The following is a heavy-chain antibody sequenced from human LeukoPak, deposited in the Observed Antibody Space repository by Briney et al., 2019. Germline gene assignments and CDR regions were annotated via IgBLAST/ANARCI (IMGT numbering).Heavy chain of an antibody. CDR2: INPNSGGT. CDR1: GYTFTGYY. J-gene: IGHJ4*02. D-gene: IGHD3-3*01. Sequence: ASVKVSCKASGYTFTGYYMHWVRQAPGQGLEWMGGINPNSGGTNYAQKFQGRVTMTRDTSISTAYMELSRLRSDDTAVYYCAREHRSDFWSGYYERKHFDYWGQGTLVTVSS. V-gene: IGHV1-2*02. CDR3: AREHRSDFWSGYYERKHFDY.